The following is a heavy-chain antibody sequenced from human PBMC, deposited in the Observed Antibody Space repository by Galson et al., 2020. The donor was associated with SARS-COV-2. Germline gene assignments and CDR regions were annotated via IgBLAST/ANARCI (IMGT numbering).Heavy chain of an antibody. V-gene: IGHV4-34*01. CDR2: INHSGST. D-gene: IGHD3-3*01. CDR3: ARGRLAILGGITSNFGGLDV. CDR1: GGSFSTYY. Sequence: ETSETLSLTCAVYGGSFSTYYWSWIRQPPGKGLEWIGEINHSGSTNCIPSLKSRVTISVDTSKNQFSLQLSSVTAADTAVYYCARGRLAILGGITSNFGGLDVWGQGTTVTVAS. J-gene: IGHJ6*02.